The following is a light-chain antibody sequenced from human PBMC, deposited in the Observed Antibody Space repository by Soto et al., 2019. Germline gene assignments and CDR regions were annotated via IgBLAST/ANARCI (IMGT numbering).Light chain of an antibody. V-gene: IGKV3-15*01. CDR1: QSVSTN. CDR2: GAS. CDR3: QQYNTWPRT. Sequence: IVMTKSHTTLSVPPGERATLSSRASQSVSTNFAWYQQKPGQAPRLLIYGASTRATAVPARFTASGSGTEFTLTISSLQSEDFAVYYCQQYNTWPRTFGQGTKVDNK. J-gene: IGKJ1*01.